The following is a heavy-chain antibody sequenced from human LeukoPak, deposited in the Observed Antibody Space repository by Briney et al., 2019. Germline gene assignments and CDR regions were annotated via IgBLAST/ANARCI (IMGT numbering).Heavy chain of an antibody. CDR1: GGSFSGYY. CDR2: INHSGST. Sequence: PSETLSLTCAVYGGSFSGYYWSWIRQPPGKGLEWIGEINHSGSTNYNPSLKSRVTISVDTSKNQFSLKLSSVTAADTAVYYCATGPPDYDILTGYHTCQFDYWGQGTLVTVSS. CDR3: ATGPPDYDILTGYHTCQFDY. J-gene: IGHJ4*02. V-gene: IGHV4-34*01. D-gene: IGHD3-9*01.